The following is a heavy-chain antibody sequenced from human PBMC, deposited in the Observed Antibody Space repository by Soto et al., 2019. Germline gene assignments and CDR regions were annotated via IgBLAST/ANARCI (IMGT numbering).Heavy chain of an antibody. D-gene: IGHD3-10*01. V-gene: IGHV3-30*18. CDR1: GFTFSSYG. CDR2: ISYDGSNK. Sequence: QVQLVESGGGVVQPGKSLRLSCAGSGFTFSSYGMDWVRQAPGKGLEGVAVISYDGSNKYYADSVKGRFTISRDNSKNTLYLQMSSLRADDTAVYYCAKARMGAGVRGYFDYWGQGTLVTVSS. CDR3: AKARMGAGVRGYFDY. J-gene: IGHJ4*02.